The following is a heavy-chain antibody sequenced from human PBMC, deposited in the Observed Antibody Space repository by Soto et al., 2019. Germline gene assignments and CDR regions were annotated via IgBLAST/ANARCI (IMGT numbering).Heavy chain of an antibody. CDR2: ISGSGGST. Sequence: EVQLLESGGGLVQPGGSLRLSCAASGFTFSSYAMSWVRQAPGKGLEWVSAISGSGGSTYYADSVKGRFTISRDNTKNTLYLQMNSLRAEDTAVYYCAKEGVAWFGESYYTHTGGYWGQGTLVTVSS. V-gene: IGHV3-23*01. J-gene: IGHJ4*02. CDR3: AKEGVAWFGESYYTHTGGY. CDR1: GFTFSSYA. D-gene: IGHD3-10*01.